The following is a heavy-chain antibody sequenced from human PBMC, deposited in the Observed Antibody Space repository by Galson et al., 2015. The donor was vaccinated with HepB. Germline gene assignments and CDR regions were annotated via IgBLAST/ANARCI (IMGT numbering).Heavy chain of an antibody. CDR3: ARDLDGYNSFDY. J-gene: IGHJ4*02. V-gene: IGHV1-46*01. CDR1: GYTFTSYY. Sequence: CKASGYTFTSYYMHWVRQAPGQGLEWMGIINPSGGSTSYAQKFQGRVSMTRDTSTSTVYMELSNLRSEDTAVYYCARDLDGYNSFDYWGQGTLVTVSS. D-gene: IGHD5-24*01. CDR2: INPSGGST.